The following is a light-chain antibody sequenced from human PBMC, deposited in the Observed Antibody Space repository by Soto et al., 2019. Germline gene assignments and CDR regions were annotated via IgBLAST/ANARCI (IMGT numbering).Light chain of an antibody. Sequence: PGERATLSCRASQSVSSSDLAWYQQKPGQAPRLLIYSASSRATGIPDRFSGSGSGTDFTLTISRLEPEDFAVYYCQQYDTFGQGTKLESK. CDR2: SAS. J-gene: IGKJ2*01. CDR3: QQYDT. CDR1: QSVSSSD. V-gene: IGKV3-20*01.